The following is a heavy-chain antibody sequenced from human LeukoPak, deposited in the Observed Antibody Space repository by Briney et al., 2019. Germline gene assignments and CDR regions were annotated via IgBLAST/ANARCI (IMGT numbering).Heavy chain of an antibody. D-gene: IGHD3-22*01. J-gene: IGHJ4*02. CDR2: IRYDGSNK. CDR3: ARNLIGRRYDSSGPWDY. Sequence: QPGGSLRLSCAASGFTFSSYGMHWVRQAPGKGLDWVAFIRYDGSNKYYADSVKGRFTISRDNDKNSLYLQMNSLRAEDTAVYYCARNLIGRRYDSSGPWDYWCQGTLVTVSS. V-gene: IGHV3-30*02. CDR1: GFTFSSYG.